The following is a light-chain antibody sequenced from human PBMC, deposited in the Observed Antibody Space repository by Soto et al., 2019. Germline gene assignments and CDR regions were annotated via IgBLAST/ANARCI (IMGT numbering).Light chain of an antibody. Sequence: QSVLTQPPSVSGAPGQGVTISCTGSNSNLGAGYDVHWYQQLPGTAPKLLIYANNNRPSGVPDRFSGSKSGTSASLAITGLQAEDEADYYCQSYDTSLGGSRVFGGGTKVTVL. CDR1: NSNLGAGYD. J-gene: IGLJ2*01. CDR2: ANN. V-gene: IGLV1-40*01. CDR3: QSYDTSLGGSRV.